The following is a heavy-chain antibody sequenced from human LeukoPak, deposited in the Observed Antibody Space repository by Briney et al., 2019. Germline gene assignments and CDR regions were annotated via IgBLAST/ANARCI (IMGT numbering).Heavy chain of an antibody. J-gene: IGHJ2*01. CDR1: GLSISSGY. CDR2: MDYSGST. CDR3: ARGYCSSTSCYLENWYFDL. V-gene: IGHV4-59*01. Sequence: PAETVSLTCTVAGLSISSGYWGCIRQPPGKGREWLGFMDYSGSTNYNPSLKSRVTISVDTSKNQFSLKLSSVTAADTAVYYCARGYCSSTSCYLENWYFDLWGRGTLVTVSS. D-gene: IGHD2-2*01.